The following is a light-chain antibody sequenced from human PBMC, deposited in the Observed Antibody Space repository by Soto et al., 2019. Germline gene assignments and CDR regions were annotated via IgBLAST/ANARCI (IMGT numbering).Light chain of an antibody. V-gene: IGKV1-39*01. CDR3: QQTYSELVYT. CDR1: QSIFNY. Sequence: DIQMTQSPSSLSASVGDRVTITCRSSQSIFNYLNWYQQKPGKAPEVLIYAVSSLQIGVPSRFAGSGYGTDFTLAITDLRPEDSATYYCQQTYSELVYTFGRGTKLEIK. J-gene: IGKJ2*01. CDR2: AVS.